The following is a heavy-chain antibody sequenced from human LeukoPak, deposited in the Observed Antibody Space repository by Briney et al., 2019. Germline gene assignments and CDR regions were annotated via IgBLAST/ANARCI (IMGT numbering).Heavy chain of an antibody. CDR1: GGSISSYY. D-gene: IGHD5-24*01. CDR2: IYYSGST. Sequence: SETLSLTCTVSGGSISSYYWSWIRQPPGKGLEWIGYIYYSGSTNYNPSLKSRVTISVDTSKNQFSLKLSSVTAADTAVYYCARTPPVEMATTYYFDYWGQGTLVTVSS. CDR3: ARTPPVEMATTYYFDY. J-gene: IGHJ4*02. V-gene: IGHV4-59*12.